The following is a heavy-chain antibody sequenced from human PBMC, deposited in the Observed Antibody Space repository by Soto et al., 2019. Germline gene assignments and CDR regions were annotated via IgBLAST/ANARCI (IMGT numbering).Heavy chain of an antibody. CDR1: GGSLATISGY. V-gene: IGHV4-39*07. CDR3: TRRTKRFAPGVGI. D-gene: IGHD3-10*01. Sequence: SETTSLPWTFAGGSLATISGYLGWTRQSPGKGLGWIGNIFYSAPTIYNPSLKSRVTISADTSKNQFSLRLSSVTAADTAVYLSTRRTKRFAPGVGIRGQGAL. J-gene: IGHJ4*03. CDR2: IFYSAPT.